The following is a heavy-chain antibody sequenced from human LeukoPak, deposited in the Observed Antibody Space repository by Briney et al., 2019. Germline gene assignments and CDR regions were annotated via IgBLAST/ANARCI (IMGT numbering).Heavy chain of an antibody. CDR2: ISTNTTTI. V-gene: IGHV3-48*01. CDR1: GFTLSSYA. CDR3: VRVGTSFDI. J-gene: IGHJ3*02. Sequence: GGSLRLSCAASGFTLSSYAMSWVRQAPGKGLEWVSYISTNTTTIYYADSVKGRFTISRDNAKNSLYLQMNSLRVEDTAVYYCVRVGTSFDIWGQGTMVTVSS. D-gene: IGHD7-27*01.